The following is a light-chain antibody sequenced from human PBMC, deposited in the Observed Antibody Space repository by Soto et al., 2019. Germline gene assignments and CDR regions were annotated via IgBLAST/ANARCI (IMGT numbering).Light chain of an antibody. CDR3: QQSYSTPRT. Sequence: DIQMTQSPSSLSASVGDRVTITCRASQSISSYLNWYQQKPGKAPKLLIYAASSLQSGVPSRFSGSGSGTDFTLTISCLQPEDSATYYFQQSYSTPRTFGQGTKVAIK. CDR1: QSISSY. CDR2: AAS. J-gene: IGKJ1*01. V-gene: IGKV1-39*01.